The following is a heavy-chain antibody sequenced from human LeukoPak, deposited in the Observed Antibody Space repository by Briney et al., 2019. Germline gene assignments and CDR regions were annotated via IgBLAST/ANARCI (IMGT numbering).Heavy chain of an antibody. Sequence: GGSLRLSCAASGFTFSSSAMSWVRQAPGKGLEWVSAISNNGGYTYYADSVQGRFTISRDNSKNTLFLQMNSLRGEDTAVYYCAKDLFGSSWYHSREDQWGQGTLVTVSS. CDR2: ISNNGGYT. D-gene: IGHD6-13*01. J-gene: IGHJ4*02. V-gene: IGHV3-23*01. CDR3: AKDLFGSSWYHSREDQ. CDR1: GFTFSSSA.